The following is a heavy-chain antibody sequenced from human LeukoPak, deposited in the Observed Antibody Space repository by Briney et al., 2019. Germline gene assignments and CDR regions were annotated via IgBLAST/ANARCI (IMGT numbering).Heavy chain of an antibody. CDR3: AREEVRRAVAGYFDN. CDR1: GYTFTSYG. CDR2: ISGYNGNT. D-gene: IGHD6-19*01. Sequence: ASVKVSCKASGYTFTSYGISWVRQAPGQGLEWMGWISGYNGNTSYAQKLQGSVTMTTDTSTSTVYMELRSLRSDDTAVYYCAREEVRRAVAGYFDNWGQGTLVTVSS. V-gene: IGHV1-18*01. J-gene: IGHJ4*02.